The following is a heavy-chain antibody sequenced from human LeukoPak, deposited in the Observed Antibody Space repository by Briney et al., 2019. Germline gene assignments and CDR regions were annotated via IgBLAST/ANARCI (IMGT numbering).Heavy chain of an antibody. CDR3: TSPLRQQLGYYGVDV. J-gene: IGHJ6*02. Sequence: GGSLRLSCAASGVTFSGAAMHWVRQASGQGLEWVGRIRSKAYSYATAYSASVNGRFTISRDDSKNTAYLQMNSLKTEDTAIYYCTSPLRQQLGYYGVDVWGQGTTVTVSS. D-gene: IGHD6-13*01. CDR1: GVTFSGAA. V-gene: IGHV3-73*01. CDR2: IRSKAYSYAT.